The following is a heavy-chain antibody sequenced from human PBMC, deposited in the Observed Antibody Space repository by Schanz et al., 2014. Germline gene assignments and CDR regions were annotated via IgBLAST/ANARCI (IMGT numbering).Heavy chain of an antibody. CDR2: IWNNGVTK. D-gene: IGHD4-17*01. CDR1: GFTLSSYA. CDR3: ARPRFDYGEVDY. V-gene: IGHV3-33*08. J-gene: IGHJ4*02. Sequence: QVQLVESGGGVVQPGRSLRLSCAAYGFTLSSYAMHWVRQAPGKGLEWVAVIWNNGVTKDYADSVRGRFTISRDRFQNTLYLRMSSLRAEDTAVYYCARPRFDYGEVDYWGQGTLVTVSS.